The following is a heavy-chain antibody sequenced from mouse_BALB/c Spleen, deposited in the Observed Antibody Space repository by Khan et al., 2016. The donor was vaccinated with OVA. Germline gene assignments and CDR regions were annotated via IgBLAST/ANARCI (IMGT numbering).Heavy chain of an antibody. CDR1: GYTFTSYT. J-gene: IGHJ3*01. CDR3: VRDGAYHRNDGWFAY. D-gene: IGHD2-14*01. CDR2: INPSNGYS. Sequence: VQLQQSGAELARPGASVKMSCKASGYTFTSYTIHWIKLRPGQGLEWIGYINPSNGYSNYNQKFKDKVTLTADKSSTTAYMQLSSLTSDDSAVDNCVRDGAYHRNDGWFAYWGLGTLVTVSA. V-gene: IGHV1-4*01.